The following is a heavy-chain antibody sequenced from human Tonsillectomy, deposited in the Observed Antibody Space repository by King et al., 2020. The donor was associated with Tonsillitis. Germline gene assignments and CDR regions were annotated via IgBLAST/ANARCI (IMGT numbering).Heavy chain of an antibody. CDR2: ISGSAYT. D-gene: IGHD2-21*01. V-gene: IGHV3-66*01. CDR3: ATSSISHGNCYDY. CDR1: AFTVSSNY. Sequence: VQLVESGGGLVQPGGSLRISCAASAFTVSSNYMSWVRQAPGKGLEWVSVISGSAYTYYADSVKGRFTISRDNSKNTLYLQMNTLRAEDTAVYYCATSSISHGNCYDYWGQGTLVTVSS. J-gene: IGHJ4*02.